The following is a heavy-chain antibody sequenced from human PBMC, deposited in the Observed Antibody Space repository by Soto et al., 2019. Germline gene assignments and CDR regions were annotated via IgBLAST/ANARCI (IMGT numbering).Heavy chain of an antibody. CDR2: INEDGSVI. Sequence: EVQLVESGGGLVQPGGSLRLSCAPSGFTVSNYWMHWVRQAPGKGLEWVSRINEDGSVISYADSVKGRFTISRDNGKNTLYLQMNSLRVEDTAVYYCVRDLIIVVTPGDDFDYWGQGTLVTVSS. V-gene: IGHV3-74*01. CDR1: GFTVSNYW. CDR3: VRDLIIVVTPGDDFDY. J-gene: IGHJ4*02. D-gene: IGHD1-26*01.